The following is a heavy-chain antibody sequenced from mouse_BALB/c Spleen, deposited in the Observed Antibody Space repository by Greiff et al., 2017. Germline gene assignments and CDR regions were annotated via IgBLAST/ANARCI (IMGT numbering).Heavy chain of an antibody. D-gene: IGHD2-1*01. J-gene: IGHJ3*01. CDR1: GFTFSSYT. CDR2: ISNGGGST. V-gene: IGHV5-12-2*01. Sequence: EVKLMESGGGLVQPGGSLKLSCAASGFTFSSYTMSWVRQTPEKWLEWVAYISNGGGSTYYPDTVKGRFTISRDNAKNTLYLQMSSLKSEDTAMYYCARLGGNGAWFAYWGQGTLVTVSA. CDR3: ARLGGNGAWFAY.